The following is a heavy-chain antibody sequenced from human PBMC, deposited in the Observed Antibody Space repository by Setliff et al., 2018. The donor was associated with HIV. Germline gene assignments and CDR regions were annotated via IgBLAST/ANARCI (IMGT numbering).Heavy chain of an antibody. Sequence: GESLKISCTASGFTFGDYAMSWVRQAPGKGLEWVSAISDGGGGTDYADSVKGRFTISRDNSRNTLYLQMNSLTAEDTAVYYCARDPQRGDGYSFDSWGQGTLVTVSS. CDR1: GFTFGDYA. CDR3: ARDPQRGDGYSFDS. J-gene: IGHJ4*02. CDR2: ISDGGGGT. V-gene: IGHV3-23*01. D-gene: IGHD2-21*01.